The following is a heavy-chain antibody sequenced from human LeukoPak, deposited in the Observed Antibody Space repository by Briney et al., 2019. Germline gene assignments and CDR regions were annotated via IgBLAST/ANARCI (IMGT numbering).Heavy chain of an antibody. CDR2: INPSGGST. J-gene: IGHJ4*02. CDR3: AREFSDVAHDY. CDR1: GYTFTSYY. D-gene: IGHD3-10*02. V-gene: IGHV1-46*01. Sequence: APVKVSCKASGYTFTSYYMHWVRQAPGQGLEWMGIINPSGGSTSYAQKFQGRVTMTRDTSTSTVYMELSSLRSEDTAVYYCAREFSDVAHDYWGQGTLVTVSS.